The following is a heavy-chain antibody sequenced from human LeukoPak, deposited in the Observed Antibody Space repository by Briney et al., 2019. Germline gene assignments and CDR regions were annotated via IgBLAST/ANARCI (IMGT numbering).Heavy chain of an antibody. V-gene: IGHV1-69*06. CDR2: IITIFHTP. Sequence: GASVKVSCKASGGTFSSYAFSWVRQAPGQGLEWMGVIITIFHTPYYAPKFQGRVTITADKSTSTVYMEVSSLRSEDTAVYYCARVEGIAVAGTFDYWGQGTLVTVSS. CDR3: ARVEGIAVAGTFDY. D-gene: IGHD6-19*01. CDR1: GGTFSSYA. J-gene: IGHJ4*02.